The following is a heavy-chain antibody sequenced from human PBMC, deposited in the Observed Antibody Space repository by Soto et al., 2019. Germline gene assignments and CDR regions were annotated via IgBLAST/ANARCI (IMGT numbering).Heavy chain of an antibody. D-gene: IGHD3-3*01. CDR1: GFTFSSYA. CDR3: ARGNYDFWSGYPTTYYYGMDV. CDR2: ISYDGSNK. J-gene: IGHJ6*02. V-gene: IGHV3-30-3*01. Sequence: ESGGGVVQPGRSLRLSCAASGFTFSSYAMHWVRQAPGKGLEWVAVISYDGSNKYYADSVKGRFTISRDNSKNTLYLQMNSLRAEDTAVYYCARGNYDFWSGYPTTYYYGMDVWGQGTTVTVSS.